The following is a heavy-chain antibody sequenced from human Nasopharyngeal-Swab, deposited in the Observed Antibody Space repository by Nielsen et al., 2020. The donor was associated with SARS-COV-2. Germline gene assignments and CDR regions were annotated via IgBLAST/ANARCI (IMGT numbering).Heavy chain of an antibody. Sequence: GESLKISCAVSGFTFSDSWIHWVRQAPGKGLVWVSRINSDGRRTGYADSVKGRFTISRDNAKNSLYLQMNSLTAEDTAVYYCARERGGGYGDYWGQGTLVTVSS. J-gene: IGHJ4*02. CDR1: GFTFSDSW. D-gene: IGHD5-12*01. CDR2: INSDGRRT. V-gene: IGHV3-74*01. CDR3: ARERGGGYGDY.